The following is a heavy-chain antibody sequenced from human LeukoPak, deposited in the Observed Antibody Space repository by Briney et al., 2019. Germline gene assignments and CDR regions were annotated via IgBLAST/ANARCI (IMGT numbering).Heavy chain of an antibody. V-gene: IGHV1-18*01. J-gene: IGHJ4*02. CDR3: ARDSCSGGSCYQKYFDY. CDR1: GYTFTSYG. CDR2: ISAYNGNT. D-gene: IGHD2-15*01. Sequence: GGLVTVSCKPSGYTFTSYGISWVRQAPGQGLEWMGWISAYNGNTNYAQKLQGRVTMTTDTSTSTAYMELRSLRSDDTAVYYCARDSCSGGSCYQKYFDYWGQGTLVTVSS.